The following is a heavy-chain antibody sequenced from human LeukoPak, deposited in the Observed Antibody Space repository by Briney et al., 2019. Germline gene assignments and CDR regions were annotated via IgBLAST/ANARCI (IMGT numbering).Heavy chain of an antibody. CDR1: GFTFSSSA. CDR3: AKENGGYYYYFDY. CDR2: ISGSGSGGST. J-gene: IGHJ4*02. D-gene: IGHD3-22*01. Sequence: GGSLRLSCAASGFTFSSSAMSWVRQAPGKGLEWVSSISGSGSGGSTYYADSVKGRFTISRDNSKNTPYLQMNSLRAEDTAVYYCAKENGGYYYYFDYWGQGTLVTVSS. V-gene: IGHV3-23*01.